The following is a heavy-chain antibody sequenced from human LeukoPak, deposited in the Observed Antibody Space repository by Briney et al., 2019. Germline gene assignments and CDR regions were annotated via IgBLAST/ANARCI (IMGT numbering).Heavy chain of an antibody. CDR2: IDHSGSA. Sequence: PSQTLSLTCAVSGGSINSAAYSWSWIRQPPGRGLEWIGYIDHSGSAYYSPSLKSRVTMSVDRSKNQFSLNLSSVTAADTAVYYCAREYMGFDYWGQGTLVTVSS. CDR3: AREYMGFDY. CDR1: GGSINSAAYS. V-gene: IGHV4-30-2*01. D-gene: IGHD5-18*01. J-gene: IGHJ4*02.